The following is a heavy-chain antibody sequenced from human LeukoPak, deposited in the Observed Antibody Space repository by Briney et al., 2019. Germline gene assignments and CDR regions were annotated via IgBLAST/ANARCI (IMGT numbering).Heavy chain of an antibody. CDR2: INTNGGST. V-gene: IGHV3-23*01. D-gene: IGHD3-10*01. CDR1: GGSISSGSYY. Sequence: LSLTCTVSGGSISSGSYYWSWVRQAPGKGLQWVSAINTNGGSTYYADSVKGRFTISRDNSKNTVYLQLNSLRAEDTAVYYCAKDFEGSRSYHCPFDYWGQGTLVIVSS. J-gene: IGHJ4*02. CDR3: AKDFEGSRSYHCPFDY.